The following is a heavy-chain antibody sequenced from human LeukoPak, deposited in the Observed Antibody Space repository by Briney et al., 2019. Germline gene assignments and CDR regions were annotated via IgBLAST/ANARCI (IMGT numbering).Heavy chain of an antibody. CDR1: GFTFSSYN. Sequence: GGSLRLSCAASGFTFSSYNMNWVRQAPGKGLEWVSYISSSSNTIYYADSVKGRFTISRDNAKDSLYLQMNSLRAEDTTVYYCARDGLSSWYLGDLDYWGQGTLVTVSS. CDR3: ARDGLSSWYLGDLDY. J-gene: IGHJ4*02. CDR2: ISSSSNTI. V-gene: IGHV3-48*01. D-gene: IGHD6-13*01.